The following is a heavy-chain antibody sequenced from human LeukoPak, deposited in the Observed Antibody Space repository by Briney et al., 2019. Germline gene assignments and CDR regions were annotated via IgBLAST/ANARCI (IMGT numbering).Heavy chain of an antibody. CDR3: ARGHYGLDV. J-gene: IGHJ6*02. Sequence: PGGSLRLSCAASGFSLSNHWVTWVRQAPGKGPEWVAHINVDGSEKDFLDSVRGRFTISRDNSKNSVYLQMNTLRVEDTAVYHCARGHYGLDVWGQGNTVTVSS. CDR2: INVDGSEK. V-gene: IGHV3-7*01. CDR1: GFSLSNHW.